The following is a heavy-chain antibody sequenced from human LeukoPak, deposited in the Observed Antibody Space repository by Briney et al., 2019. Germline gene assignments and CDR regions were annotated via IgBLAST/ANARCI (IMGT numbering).Heavy chain of an antibody. V-gene: IGHV3-23*01. Sequence: WGSLRLSCEASGFTFSTFAMIWVRQPPGKGLEWVSSIFPSGGEIHYADSVKGRFTISRDNSKNTLYLQMNSLRAEDTAVYYCTKRGGMFPAHYFDYWGQGTLVTVSS. CDR2: IFPSGGEI. CDR3: TKRGGMFPAHYFDY. CDR1: GFTFSTFA. D-gene: IGHD3-10*02. J-gene: IGHJ4*02.